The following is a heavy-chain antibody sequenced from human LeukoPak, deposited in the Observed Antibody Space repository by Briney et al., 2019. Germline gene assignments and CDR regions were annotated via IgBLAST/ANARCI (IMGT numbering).Heavy chain of an antibody. D-gene: IGHD7-27*01. CDR2: IYYSGST. CDR1: GGSISSGGYY. Sequence: SENLSLTCSVSGGSISSGGYYWSWIRQHPGKGLEWIGYIYYSGSTYYNPSLKSRVIISVDTSKIQFSLNLSSVTAADTAVYYCARGTNWGSLVGAFDIWGQGTMVTVSS. J-gene: IGHJ3*02. CDR3: ARGTNWGSLVGAFDI. V-gene: IGHV4-31*03.